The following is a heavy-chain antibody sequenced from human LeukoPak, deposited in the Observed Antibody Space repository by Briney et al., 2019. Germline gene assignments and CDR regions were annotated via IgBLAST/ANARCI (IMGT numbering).Heavy chain of an antibody. CDR2: IWYDENNK. V-gene: IGHV3-33*03. J-gene: IGHJ6*02. Sequence: PGGSLRLSCAASGFTFSSYGMHWVRQAPGKGLEWVAVIWYDENNKYYADSVKGRFTISRDKSKNTLYLQMNSLRAEDTAVYYCAKVSRYCSSTSCWTNYYYYGMDVWGQGTTVTVSS. CDR3: AKVSRYCSSTSCWTNYYYYGMDV. D-gene: IGHD2-2*01. CDR1: GFTFSSYG.